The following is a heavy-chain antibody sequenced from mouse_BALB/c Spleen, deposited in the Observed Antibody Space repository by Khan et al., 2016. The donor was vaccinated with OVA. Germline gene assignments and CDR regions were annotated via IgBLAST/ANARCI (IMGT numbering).Heavy chain of an antibody. Sequence: QVQLKESGPGLVAPSQSLSITCTVSGFSITSYGVNWVRQPPGKSLEWLGVIWGDGSTNYHSVLRSRLSISKDNSKSQVFLKVNSLQSDDTATYYCAKWGRTYAMDYWGQGTSVTVSS. J-gene: IGHJ4*01. CDR3: AKWGRTYAMDY. CDR1: GFSITSYG. V-gene: IGHV2-3*01. CDR2: IWGDGST.